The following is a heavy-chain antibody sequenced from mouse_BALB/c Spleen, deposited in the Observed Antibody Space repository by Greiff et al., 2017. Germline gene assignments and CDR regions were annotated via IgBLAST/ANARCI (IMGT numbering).Heavy chain of an antibody. Sequence: QVQLQQSGPELVKPGASVKMSCKASGYTFTDYVISWVKQRTGQGLEWIGEIYPGSGSTYYNDKFKGKATLTADKSSNTAYMQLSSLTSEDSAVYFCARYYGSYAMDYWGQGTSVTVSS. CDR3: ARYYGSYAMDY. D-gene: IGHD1-1*01. CDR1: GYTFTDYV. J-gene: IGHJ4*01. CDR2: IYPGSGST. V-gene: IGHV1-81*01.